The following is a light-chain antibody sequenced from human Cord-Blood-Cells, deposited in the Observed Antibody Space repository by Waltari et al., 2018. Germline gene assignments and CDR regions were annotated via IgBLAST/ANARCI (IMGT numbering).Light chain of an antibody. J-gene: IGLJ3*02. CDR3: CSYAGSSTFV. CDR2: KGS. CDR1: SSDVGSYNL. Sequence: QSALTQPASVSGSPGQSITISCTGTSSDVGSYNLVSWYQQHPGKAPKLMIYKGSKRPSGVPTRFSGPKSGNTASLTISGLQAEDEADYYCCSYAGSSTFVFGRGTKLTVL. V-gene: IGLV2-23*03.